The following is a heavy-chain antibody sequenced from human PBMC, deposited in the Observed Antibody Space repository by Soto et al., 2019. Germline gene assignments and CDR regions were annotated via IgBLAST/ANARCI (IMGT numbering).Heavy chain of an antibody. CDR2: ISGSGGST. Sequence: GGSLRLSCAASGFTFSSYAMSWVRQAPGKGLEWVSAISGSGGSTYYADSVKGRFTISRDNSKNTLYLQMNSLRAEDTAVYYCAKGDSGSYSYYYYGMDVWGQGTTVTASS. CDR1: GFTFSSYA. CDR3: AKGDSGSYSYYYYGMDV. D-gene: IGHD1-26*01. J-gene: IGHJ6*02. V-gene: IGHV3-23*01.